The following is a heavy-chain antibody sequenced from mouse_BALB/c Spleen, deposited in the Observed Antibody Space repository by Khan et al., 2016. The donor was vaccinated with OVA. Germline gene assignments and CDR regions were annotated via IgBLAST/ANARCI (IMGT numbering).Heavy chain of an antibody. CDR3: ARLLIIFDY. V-gene: IGHV1S81*02. D-gene: IGHD2-1*01. CDR2: INPSNGRT. J-gene: IGHJ2*01. Sequence: QVQLQQPGAELVNPGASVNLSCKASGYTLTSYWMHWVKQRPGQGLEWIGEINPSNGRTNYNEKFKSKATLTVDKSSSTAYMQLSSPTSEDSAVYYCARLLIIFDYWGKGTTLTVSS. CDR1: GYTLTSYW.